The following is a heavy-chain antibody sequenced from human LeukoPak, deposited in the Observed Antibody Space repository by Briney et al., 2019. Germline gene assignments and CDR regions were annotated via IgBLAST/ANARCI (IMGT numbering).Heavy chain of an antibody. CDR2: ISWNSGSI. CDR3: AKGSEDWLLILLDY. J-gene: IGHJ4*02. CDR1: GFTFDDYA. Sequence: GGPLRLSCAASGFTFDDYAMHWVRQAPGKGLEGVSGISWNSGSIDYADSVKGGFTISTDNPKHSLYLQMNSLRAEDMALYYCAKGSEDWLLILLDYWGQGTLVTVSS. D-gene: IGHD3-9*01. V-gene: IGHV3-9*03.